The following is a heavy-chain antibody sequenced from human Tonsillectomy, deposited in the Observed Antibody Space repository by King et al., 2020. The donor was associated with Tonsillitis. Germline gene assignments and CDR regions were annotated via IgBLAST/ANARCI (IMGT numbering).Heavy chain of an antibody. CDR2: IYSGGST. CDR3: ARDSPPYYYGSGSYPPAADY. V-gene: IGHV3-66*01. J-gene: IGHJ4*02. D-gene: IGHD3-10*01. CDR1: GFTVSSNY. Sequence: QLVQSGGGLVQPGGSLRLSCAASGFTVSSNYMSWVRQAPGKGLEWVSVIYSGGSTYYADSVKGRFTISRDNSKNTLYLQMNSLRAEDTVVYYCARDSPPYYYGSGSYPPAADYWGQGTLVTVSS.